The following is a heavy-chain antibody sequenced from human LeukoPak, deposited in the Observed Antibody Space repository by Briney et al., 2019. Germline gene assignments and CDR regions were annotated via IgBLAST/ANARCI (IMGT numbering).Heavy chain of an antibody. CDR2: INHSGST. Sequence: SETLSLTCAVYGGSFSGYYWSWIRQPPGKGLEWIGEINHSGSTNYNPSLKSRVTISVDTSKNQFSLKLSSVTAADTAVYYCARGALPPYYYHGMDVWGQGTTVTVSS. CDR3: ARGALPPYYYHGMDV. J-gene: IGHJ6*02. CDR1: GGSFSGYY. V-gene: IGHV4-34*01. D-gene: IGHD2-15*01.